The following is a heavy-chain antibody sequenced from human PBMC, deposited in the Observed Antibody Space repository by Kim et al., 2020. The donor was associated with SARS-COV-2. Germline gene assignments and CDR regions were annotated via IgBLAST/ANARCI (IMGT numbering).Heavy chain of an antibody. V-gene: IGHV3-30*02. J-gene: IGHJ3*02. CDR3: AKALYSSSSDAFDI. D-gene: IGHD6-6*01. Sequence: DSVKGRFTNSKDNSKNTLYLQMNSLRAEDTAVYYCAKALYSSSSDAFDIWGQGTMVTVSS.